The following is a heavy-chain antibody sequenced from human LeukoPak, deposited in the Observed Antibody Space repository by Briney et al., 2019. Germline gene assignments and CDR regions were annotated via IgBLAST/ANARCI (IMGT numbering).Heavy chain of an antibody. CDR3: ARLATHGDY. CDR2: IRYDGSNK. CDR1: GFTFSTYG. D-gene: IGHD5-24*01. J-gene: IGHJ4*02. Sequence: PGGSLRLSXAASGFTFSTYGMHWVRQAPGKGLEWVAFIRYDGSNKYYADSVKGRFTISRDNSKNTLYLQMNSLRPEDTAVYYCARLATHGDYWGQGTLVTISS. V-gene: IGHV3-30*02.